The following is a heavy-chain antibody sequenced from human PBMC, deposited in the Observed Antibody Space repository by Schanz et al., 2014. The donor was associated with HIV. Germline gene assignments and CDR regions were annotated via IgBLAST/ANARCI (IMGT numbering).Heavy chain of an antibody. D-gene: IGHD6-19*01. CDR1: GYTFTNYA. CDR2: INTYNGQT. V-gene: IGHV1-18*01. CDR3: ARAVTGTFDF. Sequence: QVQLVQSGVEVKKPGASVKVSCKASGYTFTNYAFGWVRQAPGQGLEWVGSINTYNGQTDYGRKLQGRVTMTTDRSTSTAYLELRSLRSDDTDVYYCARAVTGTFDFWGQGTLVTVSS. J-gene: IGHJ4*02.